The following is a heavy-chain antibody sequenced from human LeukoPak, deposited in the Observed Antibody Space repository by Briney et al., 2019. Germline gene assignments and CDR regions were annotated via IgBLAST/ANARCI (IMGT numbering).Heavy chain of an antibody. D-gene: IGHD4-23*01. CDR2: VYYSGET. CDR1: GASISSSSYS. Sequence: PSETLSLTCTVSGASISSSSYSWGWIRQPPGKGLEWIGGVYYSGETHYNPSLKSRVTISVDVSKNQFSLKLRSVTAADTAVYYCAKTGYGGNPFDSWGQGTQVTVSS. CDR3: AKTGYGGNPFDS. V-gene: IGHV4-39*01. J-gene: IGHJ4*02.